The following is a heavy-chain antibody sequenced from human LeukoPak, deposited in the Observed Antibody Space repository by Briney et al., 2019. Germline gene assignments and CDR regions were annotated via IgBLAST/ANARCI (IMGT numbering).Heavy chain of an antibody. J-gene: IGHJ5*02. D-gene: IGHD3-10*01. CDR2: IIPILGIA. CDR1: GGTFSSYA. CDR3: ARTSVTRYNWFDP. V-gene: IGHV1-69*04. Sequence: SVKVSCKASGGTFSSYAISWVRQAPGQGLEWMGKIIPILGIANYAQKFQGRVTITADKSTSTAYMELSSLRSEDTAVYYCARTSVTRYNWFDPWGQGTLVTVSS.